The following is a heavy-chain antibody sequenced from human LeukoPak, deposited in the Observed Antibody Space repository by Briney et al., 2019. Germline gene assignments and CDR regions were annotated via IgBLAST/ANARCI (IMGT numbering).Heavy chain of an antibody. D-gene: IGHD4-11*01. Sequence: ESGPGLVKPSETLSLTCTVSGDSISSYYWSWIRQPPGKGLEWIGYIYNSETTNYNPSLGSRVTISEDTSKNQFSLMLTSVTAADTAVYYCARVVYSHYWPEGMDVWGQGTTVTVSS. J-gene: IGHJ6*02. CDR3: ARVVYSHYWPEGMDV. CDR1: GDSISSYY. V-gene: IGHV4-59*01. CDR2: IYNSETT.